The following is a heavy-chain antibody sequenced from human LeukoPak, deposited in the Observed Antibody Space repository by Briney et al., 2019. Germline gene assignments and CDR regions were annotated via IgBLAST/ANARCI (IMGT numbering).Heavy chain of an antibody. Sequence: GGSLRLSCAASGFTVNDNYMTWVRQPPGKGLQWVSMIDGAGNTDYADSVKGRFIISRNSSSNTVDLQMNNLRIEDTAVYYCARDWAQYGMDVWGQGTTVTVSS. CDR2: IDGAGNT. J-gene: IGHJ6*02. CDR3: ARDWAQYGMDV. D-gene: IGHD2/OR15-2a*01. V-gene: IGHV3-53*04. CDR1: GFTVNDNY.